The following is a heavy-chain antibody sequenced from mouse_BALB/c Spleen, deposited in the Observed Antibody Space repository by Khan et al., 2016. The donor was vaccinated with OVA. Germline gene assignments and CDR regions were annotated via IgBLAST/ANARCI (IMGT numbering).Heavy chain of an antibody. CDR3: ARGYYGDPFAY. D-gene: IGHD2-13*01. V-gene: IGHV5-4*02. J-gene: IGHJ3*01. CDR2: ISDGGSYT. CDR1: GFTFSDYY. Sequence: EVELVESGGGLVKPGGSLKLSCAASGFTFSDYYMYWVRQTPEKRLEWVATISDGGSYTYYPDSVKGRFTISRDDSKNHLYLQMSSLKSEDTAMYYCARGYYGDPFAYWGQGTLVTVSA.